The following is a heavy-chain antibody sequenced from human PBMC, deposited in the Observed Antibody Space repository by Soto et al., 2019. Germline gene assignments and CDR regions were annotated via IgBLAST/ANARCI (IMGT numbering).Heavy chain of an antibody. J-gene: IGHJ3*02. CDR2: ISWNSGSI. V-gene: IGHV3-9*01. D-gene: IGHD6-13*01. CDR1: GFIFDDYA. CDR3: AKFGPGIAAAGHDAFDI. Sequence: EVQLVESGGGLVQPGRSLRLSCAASGFIFDDYAMHWVRQAPGKGLEWVSGISWNSGSIGYADSVKGRFTISRDNAKNSLYLQMNSLRAEDTALYYCAKFGPGIAAAGHDAFDIWGQGTMVTVSS.